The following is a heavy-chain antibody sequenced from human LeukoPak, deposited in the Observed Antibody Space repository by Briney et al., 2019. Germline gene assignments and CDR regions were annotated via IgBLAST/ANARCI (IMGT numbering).Heavy chain of an antibody. Sequence: PGGSLRLSCAASGFTFDDYAMHWVRQAPGKGLEWVSLISGDGGSTYYADSVKGRFTISRDNSKNSLYLQMNSLRTEDTALYYCAKTRVAYYYYYGMDVWGQGTTVIVSS. CDR1: GFTFDDYA. CDR3: AKTRVAYYYYYGMDV. D-gene: IGHD2-15*01. CDR2: ISGDGGST. J-gene: IGHJ6*02. V-gene: IGHV3-43*02.